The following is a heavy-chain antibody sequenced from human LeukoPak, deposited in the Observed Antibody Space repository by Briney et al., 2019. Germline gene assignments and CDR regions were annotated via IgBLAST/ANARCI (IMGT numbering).Heavy chain of an antibody. CDR3: ATSYDSSGNN. D-gene: IGHD3-22*01. Sequence: GGSLRLSCAASGFTFSIFWMSWVRQAPGKGLEWVANIKQDGSARYYVDSVKGRFTISRDNARNSLYLEMNNLRAEDTAIYYCATSYDSSGNNWGQGTLVTVSS. CDR2: IKQDGSAR. CDR1: GFTFSIFW. J-gene: IGHJ4*02. V-gene: IGHV3-7*01.